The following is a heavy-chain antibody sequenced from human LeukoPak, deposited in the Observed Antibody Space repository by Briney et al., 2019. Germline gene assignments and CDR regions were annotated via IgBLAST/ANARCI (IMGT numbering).Heavy chain of an antibody. J-gene: IGHJ4*02. CDR3: ARPRGWSYFDY. Sequence: RGPLKLSFEASEFTFSNFWRGWVGQAPGKGREWVANIKGDGSEKTYVDSVKGRFTVSRDNAKNSLFLQMDSVRAEDTAVYYCARPRGWSYFDYWGRGSLVTVSS. CDR2: IKGDGSEK. D-gene: IGHD6-19*01. CDR1: EFTFSNFW. V-gene: IGHV3-7*01.